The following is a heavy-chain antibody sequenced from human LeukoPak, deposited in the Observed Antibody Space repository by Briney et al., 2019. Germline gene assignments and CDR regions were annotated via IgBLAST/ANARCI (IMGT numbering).Heavy chain of an antibody. CDR2: IYTSVST. D-gene: IGHD3-16*02. CDR3: ARHDRFGELSLLP. CDR1: GGSISSYY. J-gene: IGHJ4*02. V-gene: IGHV4-4*09. Sequence: SETLSLTCTVSGGSISSYYWSWIRQPPGKGLEWIGYIYTSVSTNYNPSLKSRVTISVDTSKNQFSLKLSSVTAADTAVYYCARHDRFGELSLLPWGQGTLVTVSS.